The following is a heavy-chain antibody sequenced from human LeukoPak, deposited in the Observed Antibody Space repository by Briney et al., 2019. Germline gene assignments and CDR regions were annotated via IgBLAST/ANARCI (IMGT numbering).Heavy chain of an antibody. CDR1: GFSFSSNW. V-gene: IGHV3-7*01. CDR3: ARGAWYYGY. J-gene: IGHJ4*02. CDR2: IKQDGSEK. D-gene: IGHD6-19*01. Sequence: GGPLRLSCAASGFSFSSNWMSWVRQAPGKGLEWVSNIKQDGSEKYYVASVKGRFTISRDNAKNTLYLQINRPGADDTAVYYCARGAWYYGYWGQGTLVSVSS.